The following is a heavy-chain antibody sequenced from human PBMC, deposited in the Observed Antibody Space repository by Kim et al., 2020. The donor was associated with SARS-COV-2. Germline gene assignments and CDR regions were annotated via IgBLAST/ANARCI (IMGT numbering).Heavy chain of an antibody. V-gene: IGHV3-74*01. Sequence: GGSLRLSCAVSRFTVGDYWTHWVRQVPGRGLEWVAHVNRDGSTTGYADSVKGRFTIFRDNAKNTLYLQMNSLRAEDTAVYYCAREDVLLGAVDVYCHGMDVGGQGTTVTV. D-gene: IGHD1-26*01. CDR1: RFTVGDYW. CDR3: AREDVLLGAVDVYCHGMDV. CDR2: VNRDGSTT. J-gene: IGHJ6*02.